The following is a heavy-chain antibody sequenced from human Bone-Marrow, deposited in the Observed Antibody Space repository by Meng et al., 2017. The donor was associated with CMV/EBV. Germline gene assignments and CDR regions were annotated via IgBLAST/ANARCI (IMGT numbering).Heavy chain of an antibody. CDR1: GFTFSSYW. J-gene: IGHJ4*02. V-gene: IGHV3-7*01. Sequence: GESLKISCAASGFTFSSYWMSWVRQAPGKGLEWVANIKQDGSEKYYVDSVKGRFTISRDNAKNSLYLQMNSLRAEDTAVYYCARGTVGSSWYVSYWGQGTLVTVSS. CDR2: IKQDGSEK. CDR3: ARGTVGSSWYVSY. D-gene: IGHD6-13*01.